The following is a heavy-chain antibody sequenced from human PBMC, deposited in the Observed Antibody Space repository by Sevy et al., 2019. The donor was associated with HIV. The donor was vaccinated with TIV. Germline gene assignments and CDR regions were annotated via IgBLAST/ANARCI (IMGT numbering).Heavy chain of an antibody. CDR1: GYTFTSYG. V-gene: IGHV1-18*04. J-gene: IGHJ6*03. CDR2: ISAYNGNT. CDR3: ARYFPRIAVGGTVYCCYMDV. Sequence: ASVKVSCKASGYTFTSYGISWVRQAPGQGLEWMGWISAYNGNTNYAQKLQGRVTMTTDTSTSTAYMERRGLRSDDTAVYYCARYFPRIAVGGTVYCCYMDVWGKGTTVTVSS. D-gene: IGHD6-19*01.